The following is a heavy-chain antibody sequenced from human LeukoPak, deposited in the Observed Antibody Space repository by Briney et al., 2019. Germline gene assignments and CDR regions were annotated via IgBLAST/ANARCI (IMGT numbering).Heavy chain of an antibody. Sequence: SETLSLTCAVYGGSFNTYYWNWIRQSPGKGLEWIGEINHTGTTNYNPSLKSRFTISVDTSKNQFSLKLTSVTAADTAVYYCARGAVDRNNYYYYIDVWGKGTTVTVSS. V-gene: IGHV4-34*01. CDR3: ARGAVDRNNYYYYIDV. CDR2: INHTGTT. CDR1: GGSFNTYY. J-gene: IGHJ6*03. D-gene: IGHD1/OR15-1a*01.